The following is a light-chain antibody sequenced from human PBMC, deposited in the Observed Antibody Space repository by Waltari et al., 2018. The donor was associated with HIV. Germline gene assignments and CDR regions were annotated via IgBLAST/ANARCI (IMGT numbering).Light chain of an antibody. J-gene: IGKJ1*01. CDR1: QISSGY. V-gene: IGKV3-20*01. Sequence: EIVLTQSPDTLSLSPGERATLSCRASQISSGYLAWYQQKPGQAPRLLLYRASTRATGIPDRFSGRGYGTDFTLTISRLEPEDFAVYYCQLFGSLTWTFGQGTKVEIK. CDR3: QLFGSLTWT. CDR2: RAS.